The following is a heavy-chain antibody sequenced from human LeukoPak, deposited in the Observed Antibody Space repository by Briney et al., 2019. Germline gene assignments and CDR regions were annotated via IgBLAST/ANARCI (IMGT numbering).Heavy chain of an antibody. CDR1: GFTFSNYW. J-gene: IGHJ6*02. Sequence: PGGSLRLSCAASGFTFSNYWMHWVRQAPGKGLEWVAVISYDGSNKYYADSVKGRFTISRDNSKNTLYLQMNSLRAEDTAVYYCARESDCSSTSCYGDYYYGMDVWGQGTTVTVSS. V-gene: IGHV3-30-3*01. CDR3: ARESDCSSTSCYGDYYYGMDV. CDR2: ISYDGSNK. D-gene: IGHD2-2*01.